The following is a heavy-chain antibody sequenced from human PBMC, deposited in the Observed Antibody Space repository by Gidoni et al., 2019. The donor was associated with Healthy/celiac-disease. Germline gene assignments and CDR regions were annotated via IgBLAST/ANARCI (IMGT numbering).Heavy chain of an antibody. J-gene: IGHJ4*02. CDR3: ARVPYCSGGSCYDGDY. CDR2: ISGSGGST. D-gene: IGHD2-15*01. V-gene: IGHV3-23*01. CDR1: GFTFSSYA. Sequence: EVQLLESGGGLVQPGGSLRLSCAASGFTFSSYAMSWVRQAPGKGLEWVSAISGSGGSTYYADSVKGRFTISRDNSKNTLYLQMNSLRAEDTAVYYCARVPYCSGGSCYDGDYWGQGTLVTVSS.